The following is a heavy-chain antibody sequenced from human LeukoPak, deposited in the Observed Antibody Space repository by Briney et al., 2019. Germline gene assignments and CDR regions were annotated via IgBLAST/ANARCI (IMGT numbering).Heavy chain of an antibody. D-gene: IGHD3-22*01. V-gene: IGHV4-39*07. CDR1: GGSISSSHYY. J-gene: IGHJ6*03. Sequence: SGTLSLTCTVSGGSISSSHYYWGWIRQPPGKGLEWIGSIYYSGSTYYNPSLKSRVTISLDTSKNQFSLKLRSVTAADTAVYYCARGYSSGYYFQYYYMDVWGKGTTVTVSS. CDR3: ARGYSSGYYFQYYYMDV. CDR2: IYYSGST.